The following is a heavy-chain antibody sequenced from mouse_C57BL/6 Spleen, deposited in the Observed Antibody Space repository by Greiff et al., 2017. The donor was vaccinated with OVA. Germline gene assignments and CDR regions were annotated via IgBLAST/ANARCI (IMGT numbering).Heavy chain of an antibody. V-gene: IGHV1-69*01. CDR2: IDPSDSYT. CDR1: GYTFTSYW. D-gene: IGHD1-1*02. CDR3: ARSMGRGYYAMDY. J-gene: IGHJ4*01. Sequence: VQLQQPGAELVMPGASVKLSCKASGYTFTSYWMHWVKQRPGQGLEWIGEIDPSDSYTNYNQKFKGKSTLTVDKSSSTAYMQLSSLTSEDSAVYYCARSMGRGYYAMDYWGQGTSVTVSS.